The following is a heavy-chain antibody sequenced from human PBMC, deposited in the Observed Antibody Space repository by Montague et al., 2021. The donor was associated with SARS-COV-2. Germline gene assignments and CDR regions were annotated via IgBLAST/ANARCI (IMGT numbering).Heavy chain of an antibody. CDR3: ARILVAAAGSPFDP. CDR2: IDWDDDK. V-gene: IGHV2-70*11. CDR1: GLSLSTSGMC. Sequence: VKPTQTLTLTCTSSGLSLSTSGMCVSWIRQPPGKALEWLARIDWDDDKYYSTSLKTRLTISKDTSKNQVVLTMTNMDPVDTATYYCARILVAAAGSPFDPWGQGTLVTVSS. D-gene: IGHD6-13*01. J-gene: IGHJ5*02.